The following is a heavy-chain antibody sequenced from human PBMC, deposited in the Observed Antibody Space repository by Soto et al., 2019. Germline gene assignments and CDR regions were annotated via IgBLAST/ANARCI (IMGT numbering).Heavy chain of an antibody. Sequence: QVQLVQSGAEVKNPGASVKVSCKASGYRFTSYGIGWVRQAPGQGLEWMGWINAYNGNTNYAQNLQGRGTLTTDTPASTAYMALRSLRSNDPAVYYCAMVDIYVTPSPQDVWGQGTTVTVSS. CDR2: INAYNGNT. CDR3: AMVDIYVTPSPQDV. CDR1: GYRFTSYG. V-gene: IGHV1-18*01. D-gene: IGHD2-2*03. J-gene: IGHJ6*02.